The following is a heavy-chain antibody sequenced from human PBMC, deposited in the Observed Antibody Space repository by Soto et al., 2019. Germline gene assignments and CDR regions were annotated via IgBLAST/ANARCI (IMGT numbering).Heavy chain of an antibody. CDR2: ISSSSSYI. CDR3: ASEPSINYYDSSGYPVASDY. D-gene: IGHD3-22*01. V-gene: IGHV3-21*01. Sequence: GGSLRLSCAASGFTFSSYSMNWVRQAPGKGLEWVSSISSSSSYIYYADSVKGRFTISRDNAKNSLYLQMNSLRAEDTAVYYFASEPSINYYDSSGYPVASDYWGQGTLVTVSS. J-gene: IGHJ4*02. CDR1: GFTFSSYS.